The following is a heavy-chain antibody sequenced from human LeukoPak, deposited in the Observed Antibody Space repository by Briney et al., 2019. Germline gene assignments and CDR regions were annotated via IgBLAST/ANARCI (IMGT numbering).Heavy chain of an antibody. J-gene: IGHJ4*01. Sequence: SDTLSLTCTVSGGPLSNFYWSWLRQAAGKRLEWIGLICTTGITDYNPSLKSRLTMSIDTSKHQFSLRLSSVTAADTAVYCCARDLGRYDYWGHGTLV. V-gene: IGHV4-4*07. CDR2: ICTTGIT. CDR3: ARDLGRYDY. CDR1: GGPLSNFY. D-gene: IGHD1-26*01.